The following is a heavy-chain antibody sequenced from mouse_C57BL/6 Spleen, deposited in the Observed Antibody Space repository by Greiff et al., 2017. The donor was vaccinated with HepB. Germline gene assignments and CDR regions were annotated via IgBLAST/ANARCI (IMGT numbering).Heavy chain of an antibody. D-gene: IGHD1-1*01. CDR1: GYSITSGYY. CDR2: ISYDGSN. CDR3: AREPSFYGSSWAY. V-gene: IGHV3-6*01. Sequence: EVKLMESGPGLVKPSQSLSLTCSVTGYSITSGYYWNWIRQFPGNKLEWMGYISYDGSNNYNPSLKNRISISRDTSKNQFFLKLNSVTTEDTATYYCAREPSFYGSSWAYWGQGTLVTVSA. J-gene: IGHJ3*01.